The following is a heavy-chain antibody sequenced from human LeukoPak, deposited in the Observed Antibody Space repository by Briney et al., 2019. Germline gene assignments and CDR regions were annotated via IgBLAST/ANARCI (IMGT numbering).Heavy chain of an antibody. CDR1: GYTFTSYD. CDR2: MNPNSGNT. Sequence: KPGASVKVSCKASGYTFTSYDINWVRQATGQGLEWMGWMNPNSGNTGYAQKFQGRVTITRNTSISTAYMELSSLRSEDTAVYYCARKLRQQRKGRDAFDIWGQGTMVTVSS. D-gene: IGHD6-13*01. J-gene: IGHJ3*02. CDR3: ARKLRQQRKGRDAFDI. V-gene: IGHV1-8*03.